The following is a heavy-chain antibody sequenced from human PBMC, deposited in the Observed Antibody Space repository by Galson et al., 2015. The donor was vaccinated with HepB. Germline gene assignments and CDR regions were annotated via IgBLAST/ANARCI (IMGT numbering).Heavy chain of an antibody. D-gene: IGHD3-10*01. CDR1: GFSVSDND. V-gene: IGHV3-66*01. CDR3: ASCAMIGGVIGAFDV. J-gene: IGHJ3*01. CDR2: IYTGGAT. Sequence: SLRLSCAASGFSVSDNDMSWVRQAPGKGLEWVFVIYTGGATSYRDSVKGRFTISRDNSENTVYLQMNSLRVEDTAVYYCASCAMIGGVIGAFDVWGQGTMVTVSS.